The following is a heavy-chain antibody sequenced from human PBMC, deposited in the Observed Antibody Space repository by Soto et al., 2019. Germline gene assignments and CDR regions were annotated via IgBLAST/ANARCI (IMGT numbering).Heavy chain of an antibody. CDR1: GNTFSDYA. Sequence: KESGSSVKVSCKASGNTFSDYATTWVRQAPGQGLEWMGAIIPLFGTTNYAQKFQGRVTVTADESTNTAYMELSSLTSEDTAMYYCARVFPDAWVEPGAIRGYFDTWGQGTLVTVSS. V-gene: IGHV1-69*01. CDR3: ARVFPDAWVEPGAIRGYFDT. D-gene: IGHD3-10*01. J-gene: IGHJ4*02. CDR2: IIPLFGTT.